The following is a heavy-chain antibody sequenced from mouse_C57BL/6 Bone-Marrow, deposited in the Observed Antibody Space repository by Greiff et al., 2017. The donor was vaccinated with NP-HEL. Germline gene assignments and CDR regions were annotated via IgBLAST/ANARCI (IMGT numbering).Heavy chain of an antibody. CDR2: IDPSDSYT. V-gene: IGHV1-59*01. D-gene: IGHD3-2*02. Sequence: VQLQQPGAELVRPGTSVKLSCKASGYTFTSYWMHWVKQRPGQGLEWIGVIDPSDSYTNYNQKFKGKATLTVDTSSSTAYMPLSSLTSEDSAVYYCASQGAYWGQGTLVTVSA. CDR3: ASQGAY. CDR1: GYTFTSYW. J-gene: IGHJ3*01.